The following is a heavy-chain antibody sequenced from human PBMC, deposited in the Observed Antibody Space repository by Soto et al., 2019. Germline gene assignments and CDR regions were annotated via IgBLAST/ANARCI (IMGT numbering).Heavy chain of an antibody. Sequence: PGGSLRLSCAASGFTFSSYAMHWVRQAPGKGLEYVSVITSNGGNTDYASSVKGRFTISRDNSKNTLYLQMGSLRAEDMAVYYRARRIPFGYGMDVWGQGTTVTVSS. CDR2: ITSNGGNT. J-gene: IGHJ6*02. CDR1: GFTFSSYA. CDR3: ARRIPFGYGMDV. D-gene: IGHD2-21*01. V-gene: IGHV3-64*01.